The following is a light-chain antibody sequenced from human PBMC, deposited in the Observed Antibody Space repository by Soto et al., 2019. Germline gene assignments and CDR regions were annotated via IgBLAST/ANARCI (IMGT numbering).Light chain of an antibody. CDR3: QQYNSYSQT. CDR2: DAS. V-gene: IGKV1-5*01. J-gene: IGKJ1*01. CDR1: QSISSW. Sequence: DIQMTHSPSSLSASVVDRVTITCRSSQSISSWLAWYQQKPGKAPKLLIYDASSLESGVPSRFSGSGSGTEFTLTISSLQPDDFATYYCQQYNSYSQTFGQGTKVDIK.